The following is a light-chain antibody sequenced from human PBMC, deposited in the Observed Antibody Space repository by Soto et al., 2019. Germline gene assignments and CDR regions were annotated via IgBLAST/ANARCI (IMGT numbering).Light chain of an antibody. CDR3: QQANSFPLT. CDR1: QAISSW. CDR2: AAS. Sequence: DIQMTQSPSSVSASVGDRVTITCRASQAISSWLAWYQQKPGKAPKLLIYAASNLQSGVPSRFSGSGSGTDFTLTISSLQPEDFSTYYCQQANSFPLTFGGGTRWIS. J-gene: IGKJ4*01. V-gene: IGKV1D-12*01.